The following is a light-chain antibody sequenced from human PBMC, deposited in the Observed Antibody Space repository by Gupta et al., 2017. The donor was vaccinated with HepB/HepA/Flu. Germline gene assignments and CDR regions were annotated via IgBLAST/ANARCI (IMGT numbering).Light chain of an antibody. CDR3: CSDGSFNFWV. CDR1: SRDVGCYDY. J-gene: IGLJ3*02. V-gene: IGLV2-11*01. Sequence: QSALIHSRSVSGSPRQSVTISCTGTSRDVGCYDYVSLYQQNPGKAPKLIIYDGNKLPAGAPGCFAAYKAGKTAFPTIPGHQEEDAADYYCCSDGSFNFWVFGGGTKVTVL. CDR2: DGN.